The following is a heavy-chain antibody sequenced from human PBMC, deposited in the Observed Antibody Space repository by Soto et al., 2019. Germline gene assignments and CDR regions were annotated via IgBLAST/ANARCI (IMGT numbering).Heavy chain of an antibody. CDR1: GDSFNDYY. J-gene: IGHJ6*03. CDR2: INPNGGVT. D-gene: IGHD5-12*01. CDR3: ARESGVATATLDYYYFYMDV. Sequence: QVQLVQSGAEVRKPGVSVTVSCRSSGDSFNDYYIHWVRQAPGQGFEWMGWINPNGGVTKYAQKCKGWVSMTRDTSIRTVYMQLSRLRSDDTAVYYCARESGVATATLDYYYFYMDVWGTGTTFTVSS. V-gene: IGHV1-2*04.